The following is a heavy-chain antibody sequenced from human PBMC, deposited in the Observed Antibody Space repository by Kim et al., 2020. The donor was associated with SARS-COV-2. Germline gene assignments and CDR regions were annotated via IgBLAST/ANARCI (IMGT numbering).Heavy chain of an antibody. J-gene: IGHJ4*02. V-gene: IGHV3-21*01. D-gene: IGHD4-17*01. Sequence: GGSLRLSCAAFGFTFSSYSMNWVRQAPGKGLEWVSSISSSSSYIYYADSVKGRFTISRDNAKNSLYLQMNSLRAEDTAVYYCARETGYGDTRGYWGQGTLVTVSS. CDR1: GFTFSSYS. CDR2: ISSSSSYI. CDR3: ARETGYGDTRGY.